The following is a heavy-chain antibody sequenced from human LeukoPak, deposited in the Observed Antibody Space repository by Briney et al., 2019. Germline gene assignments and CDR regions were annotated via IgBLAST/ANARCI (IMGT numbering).Heavy chain of an antibody. CDR1: GGSISSSSYY. Sequence: SQTLSLTCTVSGGSISSSSYYWGWIRQPPGTGLEWIGSIYYSGSTYYNPSLKSRVTISVDTSKNQFSLKLSSVTAADTAVYYCARPICSGGSCYLGAFDIWGQGTMVTVS. CDR2: IYYSGST. J-gene: IGHJ3*02. V-gene: IGHV4-39*01. CDR3: ARPICSGGSCYLGAFDI. D-gene: IGHD2-15*01.